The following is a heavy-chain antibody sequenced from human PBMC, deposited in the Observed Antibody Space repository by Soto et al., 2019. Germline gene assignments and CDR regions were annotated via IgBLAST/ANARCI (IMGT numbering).Heavy chain of an antibody. CDR1: GGSISSYY. V-gene: IGHV4-59*01. D-gene: IGHD6-19*01. J-gene: IGHJ6*02. CDR2: IYYSGST. CDR3: ARVAVAGWSNYYYGMDV. Sequence: KTSETLSLTCTVSGGSISSYYWSWIRQPPGKGLEWIGYIYYSGSTNYNPSLKSRVTISVDTSKNQFSLKLSSVTAADTAVYYCARVAVAGWSNYYYGMDVWGQGTTVTVSS.